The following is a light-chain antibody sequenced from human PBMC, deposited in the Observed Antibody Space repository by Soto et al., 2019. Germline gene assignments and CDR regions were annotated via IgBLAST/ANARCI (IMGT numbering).Light chain of an antibody. CDR3: SSYTSSATPVV. Sequence: QSALTQPASVSGSPGQSITISCTGTSSDVGGYNYVSWYQQHPGKDPKLMIYEVSNRPSGVSNRFSGSKSGNTASLTIRGLQAPDEADYYCSSYTSSATPVVFGGGTKLTVL. V-gene: IGLV2-14*01. CDR2: EVS. CDR1: SSDVGGYNY. J-gene: IGLJ2*01.